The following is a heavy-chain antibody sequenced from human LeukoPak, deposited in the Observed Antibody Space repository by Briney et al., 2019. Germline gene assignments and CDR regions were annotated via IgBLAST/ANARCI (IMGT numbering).Heavy chain of an antibody. CDR1: GYSFSDNY. D-gene: IGHD4-17*01. CDR2: INPNSGDT. V-gene: IGHV1-2*02. J-gene: IGHJ4*02. CDR3: AREVYGDSSFDY. Sequence: GASVKVSFKTSGYSFSDNYMHWVRQAPGQGLEWMGWINPNSGDTNYAQKFQGRVTMTRDASISTVYLELSRLRSDDTAVYYCAREVYGDSSFDYWGQGTLATVSS.